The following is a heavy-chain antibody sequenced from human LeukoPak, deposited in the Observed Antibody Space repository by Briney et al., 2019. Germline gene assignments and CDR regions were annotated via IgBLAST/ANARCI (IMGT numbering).Heavy chain of an antibody. CDR1: GFIVSSKY. D-gene: IGHD2-15*01. V-gene: IGHV3-53*01. Sequence: GGSLRLSCAASGFIVSSKYLSWVRQAPGKGLEWVSVIYSDGNTNYADSVRGRFSTSRDNSENTVYLQMNSLRVEDTGLYYCAARDISKWYSYWGQGTLVTVSP. CDR3: AARDISKWYSY. J-gene: IGHJ4*02. CDR2: IYSDGNT.